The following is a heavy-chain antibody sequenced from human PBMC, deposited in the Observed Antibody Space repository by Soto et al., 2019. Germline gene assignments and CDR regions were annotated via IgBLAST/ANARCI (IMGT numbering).Heavy chain of an antibody. J-gene: IGHJ4*02. Sequence: PGGSLRISCAASGFTFSSYGMHWVRQAPGKGLEWVAVISYDGSNKYYADSVKGRFTISRDNSKNTLYLQMNSLRAEDTAVYYCAKDRSSGYYLWFDYWGQGTLVTVSS. D-gene: IGHD3-22*01. CDR3: AKDRSSGYYLWFDY. V-gene: IGHV3-30*18. CDR2: ISYDGSNK. CDR1: GFTFSSYG.